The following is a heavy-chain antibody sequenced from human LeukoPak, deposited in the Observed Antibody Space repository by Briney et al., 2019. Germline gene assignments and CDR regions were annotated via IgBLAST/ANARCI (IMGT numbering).Heavy chain of an antibody. CDR1: GFTFSSYA. V-gene: IGHV3-21*05. CDR3: ASQYTSSRIFDD. J-gene: IGHJ4*02. CDR2: ISSSSTYI. Sequence: GGSLRLSCAASGFTFSSYAMSWVRQAPGKGLEWVSYISSSSTYIYYADSVKGRFTVSRDNAKNSLYLQMNSLRAEDTAVYFCASQYTSSRIFDDWGQGTLVTVSS. D-gene: IGHD6-13*01.